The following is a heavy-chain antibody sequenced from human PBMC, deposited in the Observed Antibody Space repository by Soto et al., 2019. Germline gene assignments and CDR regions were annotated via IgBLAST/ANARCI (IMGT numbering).Heavy chain of an antibody. Sequence: EVQLVESGGGLVQPGGSLRISCAASGFTFSRYDMHWVRQVTGKGLEWVSGFGTAGDTYYPGSVKGRFTIFRENAKNYLYLHMNNLSPGDTAVYYCARVALGQWLYFDYWGQGTLVTVSS. D-gene: IGHD6-19*01. CDR3: ARVALGQWLYFDY. CDR1: GFTFSRYD. V-gene: IGHV3-13*01. CDR2: FGTAGDT. J-gene: IGHJ4*02.